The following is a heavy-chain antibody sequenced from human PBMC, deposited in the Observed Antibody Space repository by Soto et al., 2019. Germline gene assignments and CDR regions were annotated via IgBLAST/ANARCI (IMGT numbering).Heavy chain of an antibody. CDR2: INTGNGNT. Sequence: QVQIVQSGAEVKKPGASVKVSCKTSGYTFTLYTIHWVRQAPGQRLEWMGWINTGNGNTKYSQRFQGRLTMSRDNSASTAYMELSSLTSEDTAVYYCAKLGGGYIFGPYLDFWGQGTLVTVSS. V-gene: IGHV1-3*04. D-gene: IGHD5-18*01. J-gene: IGHJ4*02. CDR1: GYTFTLYT. CDR3: AKLGGGYIFGPYLDF.